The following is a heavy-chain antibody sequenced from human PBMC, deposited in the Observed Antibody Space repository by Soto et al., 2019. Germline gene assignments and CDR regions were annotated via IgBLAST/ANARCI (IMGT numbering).Heavy chain of an antibody. CDR1: GFTFSTYW. D-gene: IGHD6-13*01. Sequence: EVQLVESGGGLVQPGGSLRLSCVASGFTFSTYWMHWVRQAPGNGLVGVSRIYGDGSIANYADSVQGRFTIYRDNAKTTLYMQMNSVRVEDKAVYSCTRPPTADAGPLNWGQGTQVTVSS. CDR2: IYGDGSIA. J-gene: IGHJ4*02. V-gene: IGHV3-74*01. CDR3: TRPPTADAGPLN.